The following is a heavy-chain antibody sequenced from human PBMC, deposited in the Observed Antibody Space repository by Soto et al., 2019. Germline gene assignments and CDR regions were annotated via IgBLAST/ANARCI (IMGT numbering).Heavy chain of an antibody. CDR1: GFSFSSYG. J-gene: IGHJ4*02. V-gene: IGHV3-23*01. CDR2: VSGGGGTT. Sequence: GGSLRLSCAGSGFSFSSYGMSWVRQAPGTGLECVASVSGGGGTTYYADSVKGRFTIFRDISKNTLYLQMNSLRAEDTAVYFCAKDFTTVTSIFDSWGQGTLVTVSS. D-gene: IGHD4-17*01. CDR3: AKDFTTVTSIFDS.